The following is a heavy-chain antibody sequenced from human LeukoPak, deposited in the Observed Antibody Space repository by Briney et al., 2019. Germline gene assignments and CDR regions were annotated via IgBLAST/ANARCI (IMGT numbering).Heavy chain of an antibody. V-gene: IGHV3-21*01. J-gene: IGHJ4*02. CDR1: GFTFSNYW. Sequence: GGSLRLSCAASGFTFSNYWMSWVRQAPGKGLEWVSSISSSSSYIYYADSVKGRFTISRDNAKNSLYLQMNSLRAEDTAEYYCASSIAARNLGYWGQGTLVTVSS. CDR3: ASSIAARNLGY. D-gene: IGHD6-6*01. CDR2: ISSSSSYI.